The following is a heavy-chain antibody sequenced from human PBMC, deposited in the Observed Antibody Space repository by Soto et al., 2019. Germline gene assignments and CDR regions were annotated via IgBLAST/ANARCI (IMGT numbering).Heavy chain of an antibody. D-gene: IGHD6-19*01. CDR3: ARTDRGSGWSTTDYYFDY. Sequence: QVQLVQSGAEVKKPGSSVKVSCKASGGTFSSYAISWVRQAPGQGLEWMGGIIPIFGTANYAQKFQGRVTITADESTSTADMELSSLRSEDTAVYYCARTDRGSGWSTTDYYFDYWGQGTLVTVSS. CDR2: IIPIFGTA. CDR1: GGTFSSYA. V-gene: IGHV1-69*01. J-gene: IGHJ4*02.